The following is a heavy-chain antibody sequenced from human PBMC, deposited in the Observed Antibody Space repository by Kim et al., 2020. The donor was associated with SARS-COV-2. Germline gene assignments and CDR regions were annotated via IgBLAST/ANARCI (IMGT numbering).Heavy chain of an antibody. Sequence: SVKVSCKASGFTFSDSAVQWVRQTRGQRLEWIGWIVVGGGRANYAQKFQERVTITRDKSTSTAYMELISLTSDDTAVYYCAADLLGEQQLSWGRGTLVTVSS. CDR2: IVVGGGRA. CDR3: AADLLGEQQLS. J-gene: IGHJ1*01. CDR1: GFTFSDSA. V-gene: IGHV1-58*01. D-gene: IGHD6-13*01.